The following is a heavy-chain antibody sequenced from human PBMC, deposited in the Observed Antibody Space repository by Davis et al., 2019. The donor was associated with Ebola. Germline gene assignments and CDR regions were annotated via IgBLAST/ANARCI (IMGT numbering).Heavy chain of an antibody. CDR2: ISATTGYI. CDR1: GFIFSSYS. CDR3: ARDGYFWSGYYNYFDY. Sequence: PGGSLRLSCATSGFIFSSYSMNWVRQVPGTGLELVSSISATTGYIYYADSVKGRFTISRDHAKNSLYLQMNSLRAEDTAVYYCARDGYFWSGYYNYFDYWGQGTLVTVSS. D-gene: IGHD3-3*01. J-gene: IGHJ4*02. V-gene: IGHV3-21*01.